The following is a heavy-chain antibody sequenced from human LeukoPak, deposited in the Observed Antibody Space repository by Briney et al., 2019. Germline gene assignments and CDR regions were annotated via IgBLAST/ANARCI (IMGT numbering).Heavy chain of an antibody. J-gene: IGHJ5*02. D-gene: IGHD3-10*01. CDR2: IKHSGST. CDR3: ARGLLWFGELSINWFDP. CDR1: GGSFSGYY. V-gene: IGHV4-34*01. Sequence: SETLSLTCAVYGGSFSGYYWSWIRQPPGKGLEWIGEIKHSGSTNYNPSLKSRVTISVDTSKNQFSLKLSSVTAADTAVYYCARGLLWFGELSINWFDPWGQGTLVTVSS.